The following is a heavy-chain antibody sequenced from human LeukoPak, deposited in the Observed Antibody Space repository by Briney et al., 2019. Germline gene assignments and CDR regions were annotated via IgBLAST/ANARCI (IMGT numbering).Heavy chain of an antibody. Sequence: SEALSLTCTVSGGSISSYYWSWIRQPPGKGLEWIGYIYYSGSTNYNPSLKSRVTISVDTSKNQFSLKLSSVTAADTAVYYCARGGDYYDSSGYQNYYFDYWGQGTLVTVSS. V-gene: IGHV4-59*01. CDR2: IYYSGST. D-gene: IGHD3-22*01. CDR1: GGSISSYY. J-gene: IGHJ4*02. CDR3: ARGGDYYDSSGYQNYYFDY.